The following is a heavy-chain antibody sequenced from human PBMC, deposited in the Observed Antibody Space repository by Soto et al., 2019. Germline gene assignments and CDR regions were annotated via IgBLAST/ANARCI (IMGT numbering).Heavy chain of an antibody. CDR3: ARRGHFDWFHGRFRGDV. CDR2: IDPSDSYT. D-gene: IGHD3-9*01. V-gene: IGHV5-10-1*01. CDR1: GYSFTSYW. Sequence: PGESLKISCKGSGYSFTSYWISWVRQMPGKGLEWMGRIDPSDSYTNYSPSFQGHVTISADKSISTAYLQWSSLKASDTAMYYCARRGHFDWFHGRFRGDVWGQGTTVTVSS. J-gene: IGHJ6*02.